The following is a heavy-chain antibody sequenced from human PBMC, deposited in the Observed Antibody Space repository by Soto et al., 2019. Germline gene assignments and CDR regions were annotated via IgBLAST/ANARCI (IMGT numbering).Heavy chain of an antibody. J-gene: IGHJ3*02. CDR2: INSDGSST. CDR1: GFTFSSYW. V-gene: IGHV3-74*01. Sequence: EVQLVESGGGLVQPGGSLRLSCAASGFTFSSYWMHWVRQAPGKGLVWVSRINSDGSSTSYADYVKGRFTISRDNAKNTLYLQMNSRRAEDTAVYYCARDKGRGGAFDIWGQGIMVTVSS. D-gene: IGHD3-16*01. CDR3: ARDKGRGGAFDI.